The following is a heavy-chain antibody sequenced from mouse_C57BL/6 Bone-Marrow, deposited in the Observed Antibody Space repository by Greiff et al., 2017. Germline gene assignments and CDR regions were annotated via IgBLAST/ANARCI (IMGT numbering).Heavy chain of an antibody. J-gene: IGHJ3*01. CDR3: ARKEGGFAY. V-gene: IGHV1-81*01. Sequence: QVQLQQSGAELARPGASVKLSCKASGYTFTSYGISWVKQRTGQGLEWIGEIYPRSGNTYYNEKFKGKATLTADKSSSTAYMRLRSLTSEDSAVYFCARKEGGFAYWGQGTLVTVSA. CDR1: GYTFTSYG. CDR2: IYPRSGNT.